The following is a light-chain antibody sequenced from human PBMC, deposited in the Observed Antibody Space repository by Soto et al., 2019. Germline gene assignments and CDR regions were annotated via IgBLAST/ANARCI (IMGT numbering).Light chain of an antibody. CDR3: QQSYSTSIT. CDR1: XXXLHSNGYNY. V-gene: IGKV2-28*01. Sequence: DIVMTQSPLSLPVTPGEXXSXXXXSXXXXLHSNGYNYLDWYLQKPGQSPQLLIYLGSNRASGVPSRFSGSGSGTDFTLTISSLQPEDFATYYCQQSYSTSITFGQGTRLEIK. CDR2: LGS. J-gene: IGKJ5*01.